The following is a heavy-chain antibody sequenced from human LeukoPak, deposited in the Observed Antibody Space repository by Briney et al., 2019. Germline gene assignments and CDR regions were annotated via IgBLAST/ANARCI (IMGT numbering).Heavy chain of an antibody. V-gene: IGHV3-21*01. Sequence: GGSLRLSCAASGFTFSRYSMNWVRQAPGKGLEWVSSISSGSSFMYYADSVKGRFTISRDNAKNSLYLQMNSLRAKNTALYYCARDYYDSSGSSWFDPWGQGTLVTVSS. J-gene: IGHJ5*02. CDR3: ARDYYDSSGSSWFDP. CDR2: ISSGSSFM. CDR1: GFTFSRYS. D-gene: IGHD3-22*01.